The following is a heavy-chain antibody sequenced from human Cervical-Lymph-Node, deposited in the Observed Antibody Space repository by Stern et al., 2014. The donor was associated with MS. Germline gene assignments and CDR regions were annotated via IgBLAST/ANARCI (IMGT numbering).Heavy chain of an antibody. J-gene: IGHJ4*02. CDR2: INQNGRTK. V-gene: IGHV3-7*01. CDR3: ARDKNRDDADSHLDK. CDR1: GFNFNDYW. D-gene: IGHD4-17*01. Sequence: VQLVESGGGLVQPGGSLRLSCVGSGFNFNDYWMSWVRKAPGKGLEGVANINQNGRTKFYVDSVKGRFTISRDNAKNSVSLQMNSLSAEDTAIYFCARDKNRDDADSHLDKWGRGTLVTVSS.